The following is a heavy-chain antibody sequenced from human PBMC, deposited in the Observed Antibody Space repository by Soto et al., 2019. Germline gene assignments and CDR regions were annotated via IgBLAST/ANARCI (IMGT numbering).Heavy chain of an antibody. V-gene: IGHV4-59*12. CDR3: ARDTSYGTQNPNWFDP. Sequence: SETLSLTCTVSGGSISSYYWSWIRQPPGKGLEWIGYIYYSGSTNYNPSLKSRVTISVDTSKNQFSLKLSSVTAAATAVHYSARDTSYGTQNPNWFDPWGKGTLVTDSS. J-gene: IGHJ5*02. CDR1: GGSISSYY. D-gene: IGHD5-18*01. CDR2: IYYSGST.